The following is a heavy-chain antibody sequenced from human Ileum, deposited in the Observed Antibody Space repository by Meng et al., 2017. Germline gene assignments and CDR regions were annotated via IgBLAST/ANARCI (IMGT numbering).Heavy chain of an antibody. D-gene: IGHD6-19*01. V-gene: IGHV3-53*01. J-gene: IGHJ5*02. Sequence: VAFGESGGGLIKPGESLKLSCAASGFTVSSNYISWVRQAPGKGLEWVSVIYAGGTTYYADSVKGRFTISRDDSKNTVFLQMNSLRGEDTAVYYCAGRYSSGWYVHWGQGTLVTVSS. CDR3: AGRYSSGWYVH. CDR2: IYAGGTT. CDR1: GFTVSSNY.